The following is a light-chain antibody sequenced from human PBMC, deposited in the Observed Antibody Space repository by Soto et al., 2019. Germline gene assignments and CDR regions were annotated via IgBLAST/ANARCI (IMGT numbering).Light chain of an antibody. CDR2: GAS. V-gene: IGKV3-15*01. Sequence: ETVMTQSPATLSVSPGEGATLSCRASQTINNNLAWYQQKSGQAPRLLIYGASRRATGVPTRFSGSGSGTEFTLTISSLQSEDFAVYYCQHYNNGPRFGQGTKVDVK. CDR3: QHYNNGPR. J-gene: IGKJ1*01. CDR1: QTINNN.